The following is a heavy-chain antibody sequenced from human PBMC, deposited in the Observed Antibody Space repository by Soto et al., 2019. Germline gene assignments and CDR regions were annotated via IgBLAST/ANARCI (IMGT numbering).Heavy chain of an antibody. J-gene: IGHJ4*02. CDR2: IYYSGST. Sequence: PSETLSLTCTVSGGSISIGGYYLSWIRQHPGKGLEWIGYIYYSGSTYYNPSLKSRVTISVDTSKNQFSLKLSSVTAADTDVYYCARGRILGDTGLDYWGQGILVTVSS. CDR3: ARGRILGDTGLDY. CDR1: GGSISIGGYY. V-gene: IGHV4-31*03. D-gene: IGHD1-26*01.